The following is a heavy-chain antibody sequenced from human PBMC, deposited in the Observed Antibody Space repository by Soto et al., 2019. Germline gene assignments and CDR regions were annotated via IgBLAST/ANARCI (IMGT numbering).Heavy chain of an antibody. CDR3: AIGKTDYGPDPVYYYYYGMDV. CDR2: IIPIFGTA. CDR1: GGTVSSYA. Sequence: QVQLVQSGAEVKKPGSSVKVSCKASGGTVSSYAISWVRQAPGQGLEWMGGIIPIFGTANYAQKFQGRVTITADESTSTAYMELSSLRSEDTAVYYCAIGKTDYGPDPVYYYYYGMDVWGQGTTVTVSS. V-gene: IGHV1-69*01. J-gene: IGHJ6*02. D-gene: IGHD4-17*01.